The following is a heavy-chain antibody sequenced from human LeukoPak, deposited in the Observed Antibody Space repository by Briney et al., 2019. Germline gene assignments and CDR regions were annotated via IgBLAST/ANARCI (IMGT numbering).Heavy chain of an antibody. CDR1: GXSISRYY. J-gene: IGHJ4*02. D-gene: IGHD6-6*01. CDR2: IYYSGST. V-gene: IGHV4-59*01. Sequence: SETXSLTXTGSGXSISRYYWSWIRQPPGKGXXGXGYIYYSGSTNYNPSLKSRVTISVDTSKNQFSLKLSSVTAADTAVYYCARRGYSSSSWSYYFDYWGQGTLVTVSS. CDR3: ARRGYSSSSWSYYFDY.